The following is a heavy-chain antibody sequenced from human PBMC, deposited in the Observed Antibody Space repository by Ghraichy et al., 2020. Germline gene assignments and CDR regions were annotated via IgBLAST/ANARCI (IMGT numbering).Heavy chain of an antibody. J-gene: IGHJ6*02. D-gene: IGHD4-17*01. CDR3: AKPVGLRNYYYGMDV. CDR1: GFTFSSYG. Sequence: GGSLRLSCAASGFTFSSYGMHWVRQAPGKGLEWVAVISYDGSNKYYADSVKGRFTISRDNSKNTLYLQMNSLRAEDTAVYYCAKPVGLRNYYYGMDVWGQGTTVTVSS. CDR2: ISYDGSNK. V-gene: IGHV3-30*18.